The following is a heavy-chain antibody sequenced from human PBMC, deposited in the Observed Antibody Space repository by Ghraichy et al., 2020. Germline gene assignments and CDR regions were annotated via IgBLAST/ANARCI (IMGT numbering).Heavy chain of an antibody. CDR3: ATRGQIAVAGFLDY. D-gene: IGHD6-19*01. CDR1: GGSFSGYY. V-gene: IGHV4-34*01. J-gene: IGHJ4*02. Sequence: SETLSLTCAVYGGSFSGYYWSWIRQPPGKGLEWIGEINHSGSTNYNPSLKSRVTISVDTSKNQFSLKLSSVTAADTAVYYCATRGQIAVAGFLDYWGQGTLVTVSS. CDR2: INHSGST.